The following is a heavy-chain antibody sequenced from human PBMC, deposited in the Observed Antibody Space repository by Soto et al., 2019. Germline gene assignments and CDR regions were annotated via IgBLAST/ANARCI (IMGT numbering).Heavy chain of an antibody. D-gene: IGHD7-27*01. J-gene: IGHJ4*02. CDR1: GFTFSSYA. CDR3: SNDFACCRWGFDY. CDR2: ISGSGGST. V-gene: IGHV3-23*01. Sequence: GGSLRLSCAASGFTFSSYAMSWVRQAPGKGLEWVSAISGSGGSTYYADSVKGRFTISRDNSKNTLYLQMNSLRAEDTAVYYCSNDFACCRWGFDYWGQGTLVTVSS.